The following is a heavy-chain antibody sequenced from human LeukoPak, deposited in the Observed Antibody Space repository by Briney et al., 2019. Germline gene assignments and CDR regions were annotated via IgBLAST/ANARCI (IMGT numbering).Heavy chain of an antibody. J-gene: IGHJ4*02. Sequence: SETLSLTCAVYGGSFSGYYWSWIRKPPGKGLEWIGEINHSGSTNYNPSLKSRVTISVDTSKNQFSLKLSSVTAADTAVYYCARAVSGSKIEYWGQGNLVTVSS. D-gene: IGHD1-20*01. CDR3: ARAVSGSKIEY. CDR2: INHSGST. V-gene: IGHV4-34*01. CDR1: GGSFSGYY.